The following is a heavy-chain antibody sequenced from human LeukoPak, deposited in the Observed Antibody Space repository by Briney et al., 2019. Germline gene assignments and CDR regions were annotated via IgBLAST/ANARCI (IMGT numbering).Heavy chain of an antibody. D-gene: IGHD3-22*01. V-gene: IGHV4-38-2*01. CDR3: ARGQGHYYDSSGYYYYYMDV. CDR2: IYHSGST. J-gene: IGHJ6*03. Sequence: SETLSPTCAVSGYSISSGYYWGWIRQPPGKGLEWIGSIYHSGSTYYNPSLKSRVTISVDTSKNQFSLKLSSVTAADTAVYYCARGQGHYYDSSGYYYYYMDVWGKGTTVTVSS. CDR1: GYSISSGYY.